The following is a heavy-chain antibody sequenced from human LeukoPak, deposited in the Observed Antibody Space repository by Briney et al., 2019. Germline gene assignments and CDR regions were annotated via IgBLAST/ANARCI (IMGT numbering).Heavy chain of an antibody. V-gene: IGHV1-8*01. D-gene: IGHD6-19*01. CDR1: GYTFTSYD. CDR3: ARVVSGWYVSDYYYYMDV. Sequence: ASVKVSCKASGYTFTSYDINWVRQAIGQGLEWMGWMNPNSGNTGYAQKFQGRVTMTRNTSISTAYMELSSLRSEDTAVYYCARVVSGWYVSDYYYYMDVWGKGTTVTVSS. CDR2: MNPNSGNT. J-gene: IGHJ6*03.